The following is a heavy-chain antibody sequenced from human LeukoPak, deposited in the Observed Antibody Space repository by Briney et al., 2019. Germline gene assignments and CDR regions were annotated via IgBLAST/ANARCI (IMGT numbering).Heavy chain of an antibody. J-gene: IGHJ4*02. CDR1: GGTFSSYA. Sequence: ASVKVSCKASGGTFSSYAISWVRQAPGQGLEWMGWINPNSGGTNYAQKFQGRVTMTRDTSISTAYMELSRLRSDDTAVYYCARDEGIMITFGGVIGYWGQGTLVTVSS. D-gene: IGHD3-16*02. V-gene: IGHV1-2*02. CDR3: ARDEGIMITFGGVIGY. CDR2: INPNSGGT.